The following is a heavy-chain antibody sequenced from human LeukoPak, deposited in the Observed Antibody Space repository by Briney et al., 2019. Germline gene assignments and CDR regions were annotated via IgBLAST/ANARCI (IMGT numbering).Heavy chain of an antibody. CDR3: ARSYGDYALGAFDI. CDR2: ISSSSSYI. V-gene: IGHV3-21*01. Sequence: PGWSLRLSCAASGYTLSSHSMNWVRQAPGKGLGWVSSISSSSSYIYYADSVKGRFTISRDNAKNSLYLQMNSLRAEDTAVYYCARSYGDYALGAFDIWGQGTMVTVSS. CDR1: GYTLSSHS. J-gene: IGHJ3*02. D-gene: IGHD4-17*01.